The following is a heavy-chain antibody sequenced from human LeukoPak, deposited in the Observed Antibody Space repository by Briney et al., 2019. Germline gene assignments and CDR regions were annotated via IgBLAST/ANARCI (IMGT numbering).Heavy chain of an antibody. J-gene: IGHJ5*02. CDR1: GYTFTGYH. V-gene: IGHV1-2*02. CDR2: INPNSGGT. CDR3: ARVAGVQGWFDP. Sequence: ASVKVSCKASGYTFTGYHIHWVRQAPGQGLEWMGWINPNSGGTNYAQKFQGRVTMTRDTSISTAYMELSRLRSDDTAVYYCARVAGVQGWFDPWGRGTLVTVSS. D-gene: IGHD3-10*01.